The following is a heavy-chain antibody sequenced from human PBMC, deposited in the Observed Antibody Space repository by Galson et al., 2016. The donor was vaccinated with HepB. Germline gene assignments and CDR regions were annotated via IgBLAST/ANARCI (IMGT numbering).Heavy chain of an antibody. CDR2: ITTWDIT. J-gene: IGHJ5*02. D-gene: IGHD2-21*02. V-gene: IGHV3-69-1*01. CDR3: AGCVTFSQCSWFRP. Sequence: SLRLSCAASGFTATDYNMNWLRQVPGRGLEWISTITTWDITHDADSGKGRFTMSRDRDRNSVVLQMTGLRVDDTAVYYCAGCVTFSQCSWFRPWGQGTLVSVSS. CDR1: GFTATDYN.